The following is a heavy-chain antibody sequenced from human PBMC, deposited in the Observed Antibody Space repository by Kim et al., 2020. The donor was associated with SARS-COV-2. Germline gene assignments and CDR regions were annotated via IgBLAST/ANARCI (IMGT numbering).Heavy chain of an antibody. CDR1: GFTFSSYA. D-gene: IGHD3-10*01. J-gene: IGHJ3*02. V-gene: IGHV3-23*01. CDR3: AKGKSCGSGSYCRRVAFDI. Sequence: GGSLRLSCAASGFTFSSYAMSWVRQAPGKGLEWVSAISGSGGSTYYADSVKGRFTISRDNSKNTLYLQMNSLRAEDTAVYYCAKGKSCGSGSYCRRVAFDIWGQGTMVTVSS. CDR2: ISGSGGST.